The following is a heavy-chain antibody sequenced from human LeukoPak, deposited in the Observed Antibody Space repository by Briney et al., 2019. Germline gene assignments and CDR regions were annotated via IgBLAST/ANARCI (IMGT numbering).Heavy chain of an antibody. CDR1: GDSITSGTYY. Sequence: SETLSLTCTVSGDSITSGTYYWTWIRQPAGKGLEWIGRIYTSGSTNYNPSLKSRVTISLDTSKNQFSLRLSSVTAADTAVYYCARDNYYYDSSGSQPFDYWGQGTLVTVSS. CDR3: ARDNYYYDSSGSQPFDY. J-gene: IGHJ4*02. D-gene: IGHD3-22*01. CDR2: IYTSGST. V-gene: IGHV4-61*02.